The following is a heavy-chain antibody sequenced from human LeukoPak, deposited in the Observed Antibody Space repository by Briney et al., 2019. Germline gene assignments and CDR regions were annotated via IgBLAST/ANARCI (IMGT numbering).Heavy chain of an antibody. V-gene: IGHV4-38-2*01. CDR2: IYHSGST. Sequence: SETLSLTCAVSGYSISSGYYWGWIRQPPGKGLEWIGTIYHSGSTYYNPSLKSRVTISVDTSKNQLSLKLTSVTAADTAVYYCARVRGYCSSTICYRYYFDYWGQGTLVTVSS. J-gene: IGHJ4*02. D-gene: IGHD2-2*01. CDR1: GYSISSGYY. CDR3: ARVRGYCSSTICYRYYFDY.